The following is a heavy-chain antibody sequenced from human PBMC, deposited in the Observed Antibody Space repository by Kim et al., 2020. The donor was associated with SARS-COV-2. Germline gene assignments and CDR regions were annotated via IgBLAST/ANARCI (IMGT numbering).Heavy chain of an antibody. J-gene: IGHJ4*02. D-gene: IGHD2-15*01. Sequence: ADSVKGRFTITRDNAKNSLYLQMNSLRAEDTAVYYCAGGGAGGGGAAFDYWGQGTLVTVSS. CDR3: AGGGAGGGGAAFDY. V-gene: IGHV3-11*04.